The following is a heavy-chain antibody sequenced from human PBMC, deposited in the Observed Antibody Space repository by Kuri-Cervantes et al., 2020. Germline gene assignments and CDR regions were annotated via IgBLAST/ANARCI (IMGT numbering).Heavy chain of an antibody. Sequence: GSLRLSCTVSGGSVRSNNYYWDWIRQPPGKGLEWIGEISYSGDTKYNPSLDSRVTISVDTSKNQFSLKLSSVTAADTAVYYCALSRGGRYFDWLTLLDVWGQGTTVTVSS. CDR1: GGSVRSNNYY. V-gene: IGHV4-61*01. D-gene: IGHD3-9*01. CDR2: ISYSGDT. CDR3: ALSRGGRYFDWLTLLDV. J-gene: IGHJ6*02.